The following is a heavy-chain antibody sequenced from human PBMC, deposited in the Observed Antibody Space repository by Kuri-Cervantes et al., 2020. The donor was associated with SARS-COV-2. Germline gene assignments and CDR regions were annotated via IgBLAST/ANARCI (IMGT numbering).Heavy chain of an antibody. V-gene: IGHV1-69*05. CDR1: VGTFSSYA. CDR2: IIPIFGTA. D-gene: IGHD2-2*02. J-gene: IGHJ6*03. Sequence: SVKVSCKASVGTFSSYAISWVRQAPGQGLEWMGGIIPIFGTANYAQKFQGRVTITTDESTSTAYMELSSLRSEDTAVYYCARGRGYCSSTSCYTYVVGLQGMDVWGKGTTVTVSS. CDR3: ARGRGYCSSTSCYTYVVGLQGMDV.